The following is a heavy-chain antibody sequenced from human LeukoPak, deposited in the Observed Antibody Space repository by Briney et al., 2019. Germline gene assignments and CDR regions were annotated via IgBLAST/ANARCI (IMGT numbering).Heavy chain of an antibody. Sequence: ASVKVSCKASGYTFTSYGFSWVRQAPGQGLEWMGWINPNSGGTNYAQKFQGRVTMTRDTSISTAYMELSRLRSDDTAVYYCRCGARANAFDIWGQGTMVTVSS. J-gene: IGHJ3*02. V-gene: IGHV1-2*02. CDR2: INPNSGGT. D-gene: IGHD2-21*01. CDR3: RCGARANAFDI. CDR1: GYTFTSYG.